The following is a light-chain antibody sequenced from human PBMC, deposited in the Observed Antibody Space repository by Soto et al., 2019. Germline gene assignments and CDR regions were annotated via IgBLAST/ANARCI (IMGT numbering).Light chain of an antibody. Sequence: EIVLTQSPGTLSLSPGERATLSCRASQSVSSSYLAWYQQKPGQAPRLLIYGASSRATGIPDRFSGSGSGTDFTLTISRLEPEDFAVYYCQHYSSSSWTFGHGTKVDIK. CDR2: GAS. CDR3: QHYSSSSWT. CDR1: QSVSSSY. J-gene: IGKJ1*01. V-gene: IGKV3-20*01.